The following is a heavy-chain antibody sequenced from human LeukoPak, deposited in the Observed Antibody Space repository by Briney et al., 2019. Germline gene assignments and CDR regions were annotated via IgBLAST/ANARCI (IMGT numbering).Heavy chain of an antibody. D-gene: IGHD4-23*01. CDR2: IYPGDSDT. Sequence: GESLKISCKGSGYSFTTYWIGWVRQMPGKGLELMGIIYPGDSDTRYSPSFQGQVTISADKSISTAYLQWSSLKASDTAMYYCARAMTTVVTGSYDYWGQGTLVTVSS. CDR3: ARAMTTVVTGSYDY. CDR1: GYSFTTYW. J-gene: IGHJ4*03. V-gene: IGHV5-51*01.